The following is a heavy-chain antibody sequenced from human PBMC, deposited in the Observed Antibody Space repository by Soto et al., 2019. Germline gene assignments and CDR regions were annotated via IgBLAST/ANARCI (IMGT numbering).Heavy chain of an antibody. CDR3: ASQNSGSSMGDAFDV. V-gene: IGHV1-18*01. Sequence: ASVTVSCKASGYTFTSYGISWVRQAPGQGLEWMGWISAYNGNTNYAQKLQGRVTMTTDTSTSTAYMELRSLRSEDTAVYYCASQNSGSSMGDAFDVWGQGTMVTVSS. CDR1: GYTFTSYG. J-gene: IGHJ3*01. D-gene: IGHD1-26*01. CDR2: ISAYNGNT.